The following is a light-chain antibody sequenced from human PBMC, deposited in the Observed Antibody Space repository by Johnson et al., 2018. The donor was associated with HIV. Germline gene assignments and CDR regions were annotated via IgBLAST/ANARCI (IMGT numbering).Light chain of an antibody. J-gene: IGLJ1*01. Sequence: QSVLTQPPSVYAAPGQKVSIYCSGNTSNIGNHYVSWYQHLPGTAPKLLIYDNNKRPSGIPDRFSGSKSGTSATLGITGLQTGDEADYYCGTWDSSLSAEVFGTGTKVTVL. V-gene: IGLV1-51*01. CDR1: TSNIGNHY. CDR3: GTWDSSLSAEV. CDR2: DNN.